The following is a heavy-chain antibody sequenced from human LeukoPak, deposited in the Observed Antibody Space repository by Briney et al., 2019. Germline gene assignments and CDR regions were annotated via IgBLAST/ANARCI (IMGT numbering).Heavy chain of an antibody. Sequence: SETLSLTCTVSGFSISSHYLSWIRQPPGKGLEWIGYIYYSGSNNYNPSLKSRVNISVDTSKNQFSLKLSAVTAADTAVYYCARGKLIAATGVYYYYYMDVWGKGTTVTVSS. CDR3: ARGKLIAATGVYYYYYMDV. CDR2: IYYSGSN. J-gene: IGHJ6*03. CDR1: GFSISSHY. D-gene: IGHD6-6*01. V-gene: IGHV4-59*11.